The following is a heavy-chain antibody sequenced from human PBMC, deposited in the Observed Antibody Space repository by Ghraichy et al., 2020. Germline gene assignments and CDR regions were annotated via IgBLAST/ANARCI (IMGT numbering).Heavy chain of an antibody. CDR1: GFTFTNFG. CDR3: AKGQYYDTSGPLFDY. CDR2: VRYDGSLK. D-gene: IGHD3-22*01. V-gene: IGHV3-30*02. J-gene: IGHJ4*02. Sequence: GGSLRLSCAASGFTFTNFGMHWVRQAPGKGLEWVAFVRYDGSLKTYLESGKGRFTISRDNSRNTVYLQMNSLRPADTAVYYCAKGQYYDTSGPLFDYWGQGTLVTVSS.